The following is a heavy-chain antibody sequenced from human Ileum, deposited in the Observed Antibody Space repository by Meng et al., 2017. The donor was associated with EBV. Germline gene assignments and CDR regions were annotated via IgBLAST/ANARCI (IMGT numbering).Heavy chain of an antibody. J-gene: IGHJ5*02. CDR2: IDQSGYT. D-gene: IGHD4-23*01. CDR3: ARYGRCNGNSFYCFDP. V-gene: IGHV4-34*02. CDR1: GGSFNDYY. Sequence: QQVGTRLLKPSETLSLTCAVYGGSFNDYYWTWLRQPPGKGLEWIGEIDQSGYTKFNPSLSSRATISRDTSNNQFSLRLNSVTAADTALYYCARYGRCNGNSFYCFDPWGQGTLVTVSS.